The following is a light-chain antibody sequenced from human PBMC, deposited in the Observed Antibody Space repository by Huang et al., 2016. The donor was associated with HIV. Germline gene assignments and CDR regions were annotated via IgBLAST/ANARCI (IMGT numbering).Light chain of an antibody. Sequence: EIVMTQSPPTLSVSPGQTATLSCRASQSVSSNLAWHQQTPGRAPRLVIYSTSTRAAGIPVMFSGGGSGTEFTLTINGLQSEDFAVYYCQQYNNWPPTFGQGTKVEI. CDR2: STS. CDR1: QSVSSN. CDR3: QQYNNWPPT. V-gene: IGKV3-15*01. J-gene: IGKJ1*01.